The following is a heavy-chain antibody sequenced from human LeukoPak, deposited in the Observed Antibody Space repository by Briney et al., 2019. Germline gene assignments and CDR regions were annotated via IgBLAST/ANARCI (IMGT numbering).Heavy chain of an antibody. CDR3: ARSTGPFDY. CDR1: GGSISSSSYY. D-gene: IGHD1-1*01. CDR2: IYYSGRT. V-gene: IGHV4-39*01. J-gene: IGHJ4*02. Sequence: SETLSLTCTVSGGSISSSSYYWGGIRQPPGKGLEWIGSIYYSGRTYYNPSLKSRVTISVDTSKNQFSLKLSSVTAADTAVYYCARSTGPFDYWGQGTLVTVSS.